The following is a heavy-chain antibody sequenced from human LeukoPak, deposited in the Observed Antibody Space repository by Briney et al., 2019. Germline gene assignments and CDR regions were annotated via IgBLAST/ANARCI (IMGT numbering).Heavy chain of an antibody. J-gene: IGHJ6*02. Sequence: GGSLKLSCAASGFIFSASPIHWVRQAPGKGLEGVGRIRSKEYSYATACAESLRGRCTVSRDDSENTAYLQMSSLKTEDTAVYYCARRIGDSYFYGMDLWGQGTPVTVSS. CDR1: GFIFSASP. CDR2: IRSKEYSYAT. CDR3: ARRIGDSYFYGMDL. D-gene: IGHD3-16*02. V-gene: IGHV3-73*01.